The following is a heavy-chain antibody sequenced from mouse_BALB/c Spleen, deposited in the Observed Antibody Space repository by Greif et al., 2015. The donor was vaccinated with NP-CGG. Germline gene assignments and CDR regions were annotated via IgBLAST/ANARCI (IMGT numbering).Heavy chain of an antibody. J-gene: IGHJ3*01. CDR3: ARRGTYYAPY. D-gene: IGHD2-10*01. Sequence: EVQLQQSGAELVRPGTLVKLSCKASGFNIKDYYMHWVKQRPERGLEWIGWIDPENGNTIYDPKFQGKASITADTSSNTAYLQLSSLTSEDTAVYYCARRGTYYAPYWGQGTLVTVSA. CDR2: IDPENGNT. V-gene: IGHV14-1*02. CDR1: GFNIKDYY.